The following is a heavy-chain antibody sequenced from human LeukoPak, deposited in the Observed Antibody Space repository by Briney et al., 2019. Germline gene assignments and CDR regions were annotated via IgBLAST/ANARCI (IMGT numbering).Heavy chain of an antibody. Sequence: GGSLRLSCAASGFTVSSNYMSWVRQAPGKGLEWVSVINSGGSTYYADSVKGRFTISRDNSKNTLYLQMNSLRAEDTAVYYCARDGGPVTTDYWGQGTLVTVSS. V-gene: IGHV3-66*01. CDR1: GFTVSSNY. J-gene: IGHJ4*02. D-gene: IGHD4-17*01. CDR3: ARDGGPVTTDY. CDR2: INSGGST.